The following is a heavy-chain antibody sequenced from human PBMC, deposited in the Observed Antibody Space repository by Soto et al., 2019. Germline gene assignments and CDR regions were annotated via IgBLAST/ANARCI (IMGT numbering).Heavy chain of an antibody. V-gene: IGHV4-38-2*02. D-gene: IGHD3-22*01. CDR1: GYLINSGYS. J-gene: IGHJ4*01. CDR2: TSYDGKS. Sequence: ETLSLTCKVSGYLINSGYSWGWIRQSPGKGLEWIGSTSYDGKSYYKPSLKSRVVMSVDLANNQFSLRLRSVTAADTAVYYCARDLSSGYQTFYFDYWGQGTPVTVSS. CDR3: ARDLSSGYQTFYFDY.